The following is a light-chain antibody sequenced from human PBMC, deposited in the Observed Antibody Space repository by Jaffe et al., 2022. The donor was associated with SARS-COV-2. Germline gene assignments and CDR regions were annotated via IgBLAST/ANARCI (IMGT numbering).Light chain of an antibody. CDR1: QSVDSN. V-gene: IGKV3-15*01. J-gene: IGKJ4*01. Sequence: ILMTQSPATLSVSLGERATLSCRASQSVDSNLAWYQQKPGQAPRLLIYGASTRASGIPARISGSGSGTEFTLTISGLQSEDFAIYFCQQYNDWPPRHTFGGGTKVQIK. CDR2: GAS. CDR3: QQYNDWPPRHT.